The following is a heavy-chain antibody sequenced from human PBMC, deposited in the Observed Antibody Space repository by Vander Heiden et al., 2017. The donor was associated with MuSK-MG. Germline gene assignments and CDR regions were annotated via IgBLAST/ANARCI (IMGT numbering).Heavy chain of an antibody. CDR1: GYSIDRGYY. D-gene: IGHD6-13*01. CDR2: IYHSGST. V-gene: IGHV4-38-2*01. Sequence: QVQLQESGPGLVKPSETLSLTCAVSGYSIDRGYYWGWIRQPPGKGLEWIGSIYHSGSTYYNPSLKSRVTISVDTSKNQFPLKLSSVTASDTAVYYCARVYSSSWYHGYNWFDPWGQGTLGTVSS. J-gene: IGHJ5*02. CDR3: ARVYSSSWYHGYNWFDP.